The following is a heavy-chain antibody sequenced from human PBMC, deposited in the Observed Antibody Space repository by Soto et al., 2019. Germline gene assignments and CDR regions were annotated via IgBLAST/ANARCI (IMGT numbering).Heavy chain of an antibody. CDR3: ARMAGPWYFDL. V-gene: IGHV4-34*01. Sequence: SETLSLTCAGHCGSFSGFYWTWIRQPPGKGLEWIGEINHSGSSNYNPPLKSRVTMSLDTSRNQFSLSLNSVTAADTAVYYCARMAGPWYFDLWGRGTLVTVSS. CDR1: CGSFSGFY. CDR2: INHSGSS. J-gene: IGHJ2*01.